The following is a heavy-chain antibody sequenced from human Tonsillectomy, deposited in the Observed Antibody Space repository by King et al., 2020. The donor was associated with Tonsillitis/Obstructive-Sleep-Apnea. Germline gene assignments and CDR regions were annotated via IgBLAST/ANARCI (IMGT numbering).Heavy chain of an antibody. Sequence: VQLVESGGGVVHPGRSLRLSCAASGFMFSSYGMHWVRQAPGKGLEWVGVIWYDGSSKNYADSVKGRFTISRDNSKNTLYLQMNSLRAEDTVVYYCAKDVGAGEGIDYWGQGTLVTVSS. V-gene: IGHV3-33*06. CDR3: AKDVGAGEGIDY. CDR1: GFMFSSYG. CDR2: IWYDGSSK. D-gene: IGHD7-27*01. J-gene: IGHJ4*02.